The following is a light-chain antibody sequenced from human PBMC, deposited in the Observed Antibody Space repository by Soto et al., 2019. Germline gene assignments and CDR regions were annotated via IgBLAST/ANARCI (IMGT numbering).Light chain of an antibody. CDR1: SSDVGGYSY. CDR2: DVS. V-gene: IGLV2-14*01. CDR3: ASYTTSSTYV. J-gene: IGLJ1*01. Sequence: QSVLTQPASVSGSPGQSIAISCTGTSSDVGGYSYVSWYQQQPGKAPKLVISDVSNRPSGVSDRFSGSKSGNTASLTISGLQTEDEADYSCASYTTSSTYVSGTGTKVTVL.